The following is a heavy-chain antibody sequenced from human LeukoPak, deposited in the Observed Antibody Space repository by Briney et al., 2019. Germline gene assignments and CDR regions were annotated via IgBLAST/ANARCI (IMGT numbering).Heavy chain of an antibody. CDR1: GYSISSGYY. D-gene: IGHD3-22*01. J-gene: IGHJ4*02. CDR2: IYHSGST. Sequence: PAETLSLTCTVSGYSISSGYYWGWLRQPPGKGLEWIGSIYHSGSTYYNPSLKSRVTISVDTSKNKFSLKLSSVTAADTAVYYCARGHYYDSSGYYPYFDYWGQGTLVTVSS. CDR3: ARGHYYDSSGYYPYFDY. V-gene: IGHV4-38-2*02.